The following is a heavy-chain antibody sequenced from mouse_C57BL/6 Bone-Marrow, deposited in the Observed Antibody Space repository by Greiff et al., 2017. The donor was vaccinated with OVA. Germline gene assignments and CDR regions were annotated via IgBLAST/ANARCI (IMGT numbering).Heavy chain of an antibody. D-gene: IGHD1-2*01. Sequence: EVQLQQSGPELVKPGASVKIPCKASGYTFTDYNMDWVKQSHGRSLEWIGDINPNNGGTIYNQKFKGKATLTVDKSSSTAYMELRSLSSEDTAVYYCARRLRWCVEFWGTGTTVTVSS. J-gene: IGHJ1*03. CDR3: ARRLRWCVEF. CDR2: INPNNGGT. V-gene: IGHV1-18*01. CDR1: GYTFTDYN.